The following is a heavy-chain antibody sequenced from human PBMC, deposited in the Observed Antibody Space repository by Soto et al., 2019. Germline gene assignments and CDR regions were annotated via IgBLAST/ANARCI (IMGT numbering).Heavy chain of an antibody. D-gene: IGHD3-3*01. J-gene: IGHJ5*02. Sequence: SETLCLTCAVYGGSFSGYYWSWIRQPPGKGLEWIGEINHSGSTNYNPSLKSRVTISVDTSKNQFSLKLSSVTAADTAVYYCARRLDDFWSGYYKGSWFDPWGQGTLVTVSS. CDR3: ARRLDDFWSGYYKGSWFDP. V-gene: IGHV4-34*01. CDR1: GGSFSGYY. CDR2: INHSGST.